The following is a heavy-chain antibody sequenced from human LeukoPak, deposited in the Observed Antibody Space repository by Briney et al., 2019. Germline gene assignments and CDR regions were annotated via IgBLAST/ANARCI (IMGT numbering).Heavy chain of an antibody. CDR3: AREQGEDYGDYVAFDY. D-gene: IGHD4-17*01. J-gene: IGHJ4*02. Sequence: GGSLRLSCSASGFTFSSYAMHWVRQAPGKGLEYVSAISSNGGSTYYADSVKGRFTISRDNSKNTLYLQMNSLRAEDTAVYYCAREQGEDYGDYVAFDYWGQGTLVTVSS. CDR1: GFTFSSYA. CDR2: ISSNGGST. V-gene: IGHV3-64*04.